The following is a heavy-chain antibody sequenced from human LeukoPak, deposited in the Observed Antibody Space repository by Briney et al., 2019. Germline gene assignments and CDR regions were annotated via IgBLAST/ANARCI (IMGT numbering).Heavy chain of an antibody. CDR2: IYYSGST. J-gene: IGHJ5*02. CDR3: AREVWREFNWFDP. Sequence: PSETLSLTCTVSGGSISSYYWSWIRQPPGKGLEWIGYIYYSGSTNYNPSLKSRVTISADTSKNQFSLKLSSVTAADTAVYYCAREVWREFNWFDPWGQGTLVTVSS. D-gene: IGHD3-10*01. CDR1: GGSISSYY. V-gene: IGHV4-59*01.